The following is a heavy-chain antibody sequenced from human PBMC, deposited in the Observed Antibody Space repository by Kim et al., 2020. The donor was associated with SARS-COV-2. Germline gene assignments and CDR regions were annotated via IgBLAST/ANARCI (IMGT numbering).Heavy chain of an antibody. Sequence: SETLSLTCAVSGGSISSGGYSWSWIRQPPGKGLEWIGYIYHSGSTYYNPSLKSRVTISVDRSKNQFSLKLSSVTAADTAVYYCARYYGGNFPWFDPWGQGTLVTVSS. V-gene: IGHV4-30-2*01. J-gene: IGHJ5*02. CDR1: GGSISSGGYS. CDR2: IYHSGST. CDR3: ARYYGGNFPWFDP. D-gene: IGHD4-17*01.